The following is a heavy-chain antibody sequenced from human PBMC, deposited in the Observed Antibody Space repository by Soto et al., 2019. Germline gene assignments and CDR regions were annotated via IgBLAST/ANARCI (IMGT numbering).Heavy chain of an antibody. Sequence: SGGSLRLSCAASGFTFSSYAMSWVRQAPGKGLEWVSAISGSGGSTYYADSVKGRFTISRDNSKNTLYLQMNSLRAEDTAVYYCAKGDSGRYYYYGMDVWRQGTTVTVSS. CDR2: ISGSGGST. V-gene: IGHV3-23*01. CDR1: GFTFSSYA. CDR3: AKGDSGRYYYYGMDV. J-gene: IGHJ6*02. D-gene: IGHD6-19*01.